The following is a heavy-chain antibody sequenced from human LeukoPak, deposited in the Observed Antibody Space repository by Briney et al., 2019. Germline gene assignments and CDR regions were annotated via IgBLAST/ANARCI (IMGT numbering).Heavy chain of an antibody. CDR1: GGSISSYY. J-gene: IGHJ4*02. V-gene: IGHV4-59*01. CDR3: ARGGYYFDY. CDR2: IYYSGST. Sequence: SETLSLTCTVSGGSISSYYCSWIRQPPGKGLEWIGYIYYSGSTNYNPSLKSRVTISVDTSKSQFSLKLSSVTAADTAVYYCARGGYYFDYWGQGTLVTVSS. D-gene: IGHD3-22*01.